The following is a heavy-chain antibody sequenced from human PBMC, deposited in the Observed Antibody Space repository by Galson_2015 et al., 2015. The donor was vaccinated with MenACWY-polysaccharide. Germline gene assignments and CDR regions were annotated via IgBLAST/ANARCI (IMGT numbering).Heavy chain of an antibody. Sequence: SVKVSCKASGYTFNTYAMNWVRQAPGQGLEWVGGINTNTGNPTYAQGFTGRFVFSLDASVSTAYLQISSLKAEDTAVCYCARDPKQKPTTVPTGRFDYWGQGTLVTVSS. D-gene: IGHD4-17*01. V-gene: IGHV7-4-1*02. CDR1: GYTFNTYA. CDR3: ARDPKQKPTTVPTGRFDY. CDR2: INTNTGNP. J-gene: IGHJ4*02.